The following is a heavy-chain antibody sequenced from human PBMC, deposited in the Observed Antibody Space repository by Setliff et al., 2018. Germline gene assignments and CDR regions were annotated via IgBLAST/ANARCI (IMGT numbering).Heavy chain of an antibody. CDR1: GGSFSGYY. CDR2: INHSGST. D-gene: IGHD2-8*02. Sequence: TLSLTCAVYGGSFSGYYWSWIRQPPGKGLEWIGEINHSGSTNYNPSLKSRVTISVDKSKNQFSLKLSSVTAADTALYYCTVYNTGSSKDHYWGQGTPVTVSS. V-gene: IGHV4-34*01. CDR3: TVYNTGSSKDHY. J-gene: IGHJ4*02.